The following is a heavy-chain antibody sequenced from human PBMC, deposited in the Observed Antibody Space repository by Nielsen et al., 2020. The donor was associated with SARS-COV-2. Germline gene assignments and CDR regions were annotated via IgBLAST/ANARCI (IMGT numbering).Heavy chain of an antibody. V-gene: IGHV3-21*01. D-gene: IGHD3-22*01. CDR2: ISSSSSYI. Sequence: WIRQPPGKGLDWVSSISSSSSYIYYADSVKGRFTISRDNAKNSLYLQMNSLRAEDTAAYYCARGSLADYYDSSGYHGGYWGQGALVTVSS. CDR3: ARGSLADYYDSSGYHGGY. J-gene: IGHJ4*02.